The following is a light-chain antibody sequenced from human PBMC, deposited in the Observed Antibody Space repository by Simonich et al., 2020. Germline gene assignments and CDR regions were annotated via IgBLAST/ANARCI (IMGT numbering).Light chain of an antibody. Sequence: DIVMTQTPLSLSVTPGQPASISCKSSQSLLHSDGKTYLYWYLQKPGQSPQLLIYEGSNRFSGVPDRFSGSGSGTDFTLKSSRVEAEDVGVYYCMQSIQLPITFGQGTRLEIK. CDR3: MQSIQLPIT. V-gene: IGKV2D-29*02. J-gene: IGKJ5*01. CDR1: QSLLHSDGKTY. CDR2: EGS.